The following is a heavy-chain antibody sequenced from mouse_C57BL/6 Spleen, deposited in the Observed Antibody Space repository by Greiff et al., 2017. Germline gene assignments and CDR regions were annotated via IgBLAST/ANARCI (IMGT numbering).Heavy chain of an antibody. J-gene: IGHJ4*01. CDR2: IYPGDGDT. CDR3: AREGGYYDYHYYAMDY. Sequence: QVQLKESGAELVKPGASVKISCKASGYAFSSYWMNWVKQRPGKGLEWIGQIYPGDGDTNYNGKFKGKATLTADKSSSTAYMQLSSLTSEDSAVYFCAREGGYYDYHYYAMDYWGQGTSVTVSS. CDR1: GYAFSSYW. V-gene: IGHV1-80*01. D-gene: IGHD2-4*01.